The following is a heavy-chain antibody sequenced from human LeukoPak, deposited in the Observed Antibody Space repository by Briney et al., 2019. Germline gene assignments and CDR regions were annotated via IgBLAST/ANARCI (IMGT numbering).Heavy chain of an antibody. D-gene: IGHD3-22*01. Sequence: GESLPLPCAASGFTFSSYAMNWVRQPPGKGLEWVAAISGSGGSKYYADYVKGRFTISRDNSKNTLYLQMNSLRAEDTAVYYCASHYYESPHYYFDYWGQGTLVTVSS. CDR2: ISGSGGSK. V-gene: IGHV3-23*01. CDR1: GFTFSSYA. CDR3: ASHYYESPHYYFDY. J-gene: IGHJ4*02.